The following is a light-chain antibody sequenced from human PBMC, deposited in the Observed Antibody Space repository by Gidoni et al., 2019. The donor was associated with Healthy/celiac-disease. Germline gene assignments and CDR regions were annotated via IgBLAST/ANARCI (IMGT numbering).Light chain of an antibody. CDR2: DAA. V-gene: IGKV3-11*01. CDR1: QSVSSY. CDR3: QQRSNWPA. J-gene: IGKJ3*01. Sequence: EIVWTQSPATLSLSPGERATLSCRASQSVSSYLAWYQQKPGQAPRLLIYDAATRATGSPARFSGSGSGTDFTLTLSSLEPEDFAVYYCQQRSNWPAFGPGTKVDIK.